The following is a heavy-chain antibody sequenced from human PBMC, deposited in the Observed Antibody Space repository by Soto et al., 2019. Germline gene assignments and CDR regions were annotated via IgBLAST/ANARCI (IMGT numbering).Heavy chain of an antibody. J-gene: IGHJ4*02. CDR1: GFTFRSFV. V-gene: IGHV3-30*19. CDR2: TSYDGTNK. D-gene: IGHD3-16*01. CDR3: ARWGTTGGLDV. Sequence: QVQLVESGGGVVQPGTSLRLSCVGSGFTFRSFVIHWVRQAPGRGLEWVALTSYDGTNKYFGDSVKGRFTISRDNARNTVDLQMDSLRLEDKALYYCARWGTTGGLDVWGQGTLVSVSS.